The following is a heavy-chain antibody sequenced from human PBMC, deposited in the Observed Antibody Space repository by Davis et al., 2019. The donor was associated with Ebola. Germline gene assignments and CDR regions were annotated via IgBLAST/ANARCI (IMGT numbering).Heavy chain of an antibody. CDR1: GGSISSGGYY. CDR2: IYYSGST. V-gene: IGHV4-30-4*08. Sequence: MPSETLSLTCTVPGGSISSGGYYWSWIRQHPGKGLEWIGYIYYSGSTYYNPSLKSRVTISVDTSKNQFSLKLSSVTAADTAVYYCARPLRGYWSFDPWGQGTLVTVSS. CDR3: ARPLRGYWSFDP. J-gene: IGHJ5*02. D-gene: IGHD3-22*01.